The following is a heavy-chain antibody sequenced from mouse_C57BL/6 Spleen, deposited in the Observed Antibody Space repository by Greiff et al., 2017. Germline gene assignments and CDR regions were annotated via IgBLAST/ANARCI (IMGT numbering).Heavy chain of an antibody. J-gene: IGHJ3*01. V-gene: IGHV1-55*01. CDR3: ARSGDGYYAFAY. D-gene: IGHD2-3*01. CDR2: IYPGSGST. CDR1: GYTFTSYW. Sequence: QVQLQQPGAELVKPGASVKMSCKASGYTFTSYWITWVKQRPGQGLEWIGDIYPGSGSTNYNEKFKSKATLTVDTSSSTAYMQLSILTSEDSAVYYCARSGDGYYAFAYWGQGTLVTVSA.